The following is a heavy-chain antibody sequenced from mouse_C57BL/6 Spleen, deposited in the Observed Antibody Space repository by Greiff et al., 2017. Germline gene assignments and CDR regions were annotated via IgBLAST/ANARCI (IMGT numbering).Heavy chain of an antibody. CDR2: IRNKANGYTT. CDR1: GFTFTDYY. V-gene: IGHV7-3*01. CDR3: ARSRQGSGAMDY. Sequence: DVKLVESGGGLVQPGGSLSLSCAASGFTFTDYYMSWVRQPPGKALEWLGFIRNKANGYTTEYSASVKGRFTISRDNSQSILYLQMNALRAEDSATYYCARSRQGSGAMDYWGQGTSVTVSS. J-gene: IGHJ4*01.